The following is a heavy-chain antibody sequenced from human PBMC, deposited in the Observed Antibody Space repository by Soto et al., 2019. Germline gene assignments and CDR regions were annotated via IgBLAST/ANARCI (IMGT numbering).Heavy chain of an antibody. CDR2: IYPGDSDT. J-gene: IGHJ6*02. D-gene: IGHD6-25*01. CDR1: GYSFTSYW. CDR3: ARRRLMDSSASYGMDV. V-gene: IGHV5-51*01. Sequence: GESLKISCQGSGYSFTSYWIGWVRQMPGKGLEWMGIIYPGDSDTRYSPSFQGQVTISADKSISTAYLQWSSLKASDTAMYYCARRRLMDSSASYGMDVWGQGTTVTV.